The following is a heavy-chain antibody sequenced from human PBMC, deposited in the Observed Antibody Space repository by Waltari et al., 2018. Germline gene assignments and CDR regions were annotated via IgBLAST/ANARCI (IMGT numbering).Heavy chain of an antibody. J-gene: IGHJ6*02. Sequence: QVQLVESGGGVVQPGRSLRLSCAASGFTFSSYAMHWVRQAPGKGLEWVAVISYDGSNKNYAYSGKGRFTIARDNSKNTLYLQMNSRRAEDTAVYYCARAAGEYCSSTSCYIGGMDVWGQGTTVTVSS. CDR2: ISYDGSNK. D-gene: IGHD2-2*02. CDR1: GFTFSSYA. CDR3: ARAAGEYCSSTSCYIGGMDV. V-gene: IGHV3-30*01.